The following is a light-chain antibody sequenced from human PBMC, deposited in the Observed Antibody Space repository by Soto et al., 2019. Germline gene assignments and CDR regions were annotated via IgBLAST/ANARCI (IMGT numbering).Light chain of an antibody. CDR3: QQYGGSPGT. CDR1: QSVGSSY. J-gene: IGKJ1*01. V-gene: IGKV3-20*01. CDR2: GAS. Sequence: ESVLTQSPGTLSLSRGERATLSSRASQSVGSSYLAWYQQKPGQAPRLLIFGASSRAAGIPDRFSGSGSGTDFTLTISRLEPEDFAVYYCQQYGGSPGTFGQGTKVEIK.